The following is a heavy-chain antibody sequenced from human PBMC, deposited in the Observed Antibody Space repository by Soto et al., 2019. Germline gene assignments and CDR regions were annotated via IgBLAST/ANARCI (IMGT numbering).Heavy chain of an antibody. J-gene: IGHJ6*02. CDR2: ISSSSSYI. V-gene: IGHV3-21*01. Sequence: EVQLVESGGGLVKPGGSLRLSCAASGFTFSSYSMNWVRQAPGKGLEWVSSISSSSSYIYYADSVKGRFTISRDNAKNALDLQMNSLRAEDTAVYYCAGDEMTTYYYYGMDVWGQGTTVTVSS. CDR1: GFTFSSYS. CDR3: AGDEMTTYYYYGMDV.